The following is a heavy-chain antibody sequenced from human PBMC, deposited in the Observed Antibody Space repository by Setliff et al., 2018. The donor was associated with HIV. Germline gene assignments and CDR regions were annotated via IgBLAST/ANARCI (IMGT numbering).Heavy chain of an antibody. CDR3: ASPMQQPYP. D-gene: IGHD6-13*01. Sequence: GGSLRLSCAASGFTFSTCGMSWVRQASGKGLEWVSAITGSGGATYYADSVKGRFTISRDNSKNTLYLQMNSLRAEDTAVYYCASPMQQPYPWGQGTLVTVSS. J-gene: IGHJ5*02. V-gene: IGHV3-23*01. CDR1: GFTFSTCG. CDR2: ITGSGGAT.